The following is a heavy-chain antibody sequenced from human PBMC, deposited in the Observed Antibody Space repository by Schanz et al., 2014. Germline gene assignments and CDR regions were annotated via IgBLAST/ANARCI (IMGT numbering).Heavy chain of an antibody. CDR2: IRFDRSDK. J-gene: IGHJ5*02. D-gene: IGHD3-10*01. CDR3: AKDQLANSRGSGYNWFDP. Sequence: QVQLVESGGGVVQPGGSLRLSCAASGFTFSSYGMHWVRQAPGKGLGWVTFIRFDRSDKYYADSVKGRFSGSRDKSKNTLSLQMNSLSADVTSVYFCAKDQLANSRGSGYNWFDPWGQGTLVTVSS. V-gene: IGHV3-30*02. CDR1: GFTFSSYG.